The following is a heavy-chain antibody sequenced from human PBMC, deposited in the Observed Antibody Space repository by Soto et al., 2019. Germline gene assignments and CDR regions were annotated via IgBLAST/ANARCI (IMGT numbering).Heavy chain of an antibody. V-gene: IGHV3-48*02. CDR3: ARCEGSGWYFDY. J-gene: IGHJ4*02. CDR2: LSRISSTI. Sequence: GSLRLSCAASGFTFSSYSMNCVRQAPGKGLEWVSYLSRISSTIYYADSVKGRLTISRDNAKNSLYLHMNSLRDEDTAVYFCARCEGSGWYFDYWGQGTLVTVSS. D-gene: IGHD6-19*01. CDR1: GFTFSSYS.